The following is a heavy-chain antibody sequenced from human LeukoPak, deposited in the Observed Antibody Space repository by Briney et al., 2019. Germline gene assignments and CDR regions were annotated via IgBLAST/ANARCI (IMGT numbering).Heavy chain of an antibody. CDR2: ISFDGSKD. CDR3: ARSPYTGTWGNYSDY. J-gene: IGHJ4*02. V-gene: IGHV3-30*01. Sequence: SCKASGGTFSSYAISWVRQAPGKGLEWVAGISFDGSKDYYADSVKGRFTISRDNSKKTLYLQMTSLRAEDTAVYYCARSPYTGTWGNYSDYWGQGTQVTVSS. D-gene: IGHD1-26*01. CDR1: GGTFSSYA.